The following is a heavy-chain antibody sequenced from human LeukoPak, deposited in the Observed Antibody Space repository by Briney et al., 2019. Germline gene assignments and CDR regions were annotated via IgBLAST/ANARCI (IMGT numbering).Heavy chain of an antibody. D-gene: IGHD2-2*01. CDR3: AIFLQGGADKYCSSTSCHKNDY. V-gene: IGHV3-30*02. CDR1: GFTLSSYG. CDR2: IRYDGSNK. J-gene: IGHJ4*02. Sequence: GGSLRLSCAASGFTLSSYGMHWVRQAPGEGLEWVAFIRYDGSNKYYVDSVKGRFTISRDNSKNTLYLQMNSLRAEDTAVYYCAIFLQGGADKYCSSTSCHKNDYWGQGTLVTVSS.